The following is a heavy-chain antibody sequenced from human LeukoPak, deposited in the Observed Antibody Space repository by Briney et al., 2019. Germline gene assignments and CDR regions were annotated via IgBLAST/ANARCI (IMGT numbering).Heavy chain of an antibody. D-gene: IGHD3-22*01. V-gene: IGHV1-18*01. J-gene: IGHJ4*02. CDR1: GYTFTSYG. CDR2: ISAYNGNT. Sequence: GASVKVSCKPSGYTFTSYGISWVRQAPGQGLEWLGWISAYNGNTNYAQRLQGRVTMTTDTSTSTAYMELRSLRSDDTAVYYCARYYDSSGYRTFYFDYWGQGTLVTVSS. CDR3: ARYYDSSGYRTFYFDY.